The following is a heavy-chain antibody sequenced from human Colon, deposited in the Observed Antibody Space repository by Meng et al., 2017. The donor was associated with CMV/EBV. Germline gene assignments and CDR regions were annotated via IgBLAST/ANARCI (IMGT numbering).Heavy chain of an antibody. CDR3: ARDLVGGTTTWFDP. CDR2: IYHSGTT. D-gene: IGHD1-26*01. Sequence: SETLSLTCTVSGYSINSGYYWGWIRQPPGKGLEWIASIYHSGTTYYNPSLKSRVTISVDTSTNQFSLNLRFVTAADTAVYYCARDLVGGTTTWFDPWGQGTLVTVSS. V-gene: IGHV4-38-2*02. J-gene: IGHJ5*02. CDR1: GYSINSGYY.